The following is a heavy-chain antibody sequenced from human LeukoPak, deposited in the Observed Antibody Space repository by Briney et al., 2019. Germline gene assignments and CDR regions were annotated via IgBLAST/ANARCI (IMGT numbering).Heavy chain of an antibody. CDR3: ARDPYYYGSGSYYSLPWFDP. CDR1: GYTFTSYG. CDR2: INPNSGGT. V-gene: IGHV1-2*02. J-gene: IGHJ5*02. D-gene: IGHD3-10*01. Sequence: SSVKVSCKASGYTFTSYGISWVRQAPGQGLEWMGWINPNSGGTNYAQKFQGRVTMTRDTSISTAYMELSRLRSDDTSVYYCARDPYYYGSGSYYSLPWFDPWGQGTLVTVSS.